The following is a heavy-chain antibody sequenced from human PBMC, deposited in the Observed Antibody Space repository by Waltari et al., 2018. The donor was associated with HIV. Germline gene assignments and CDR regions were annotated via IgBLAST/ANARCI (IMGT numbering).Heavy chain of an antibody. CDR2: ISGSGGST. CDR3: AKDPMDIVATINYYGMDV. Sequence: EVQLLESGGGLVQPGGSLRLSCAASGFTFSSYAMSWVRQAPGKGLEWGAGISGSGGSTYYADSVKGRVTISRDNSKNTLYLQMNSLRAEDTAVYYCAKDPMDIVATINYYGMDVWGQGTTVTVSS. J-gene: IGHJ6*02. V-gene: IGHV3-23*01. D-gene: IGHD5-12*01. CDR1: GFTFSSYA.